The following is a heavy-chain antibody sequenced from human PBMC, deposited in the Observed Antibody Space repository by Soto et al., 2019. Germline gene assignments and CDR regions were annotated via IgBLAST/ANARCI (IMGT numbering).Heavy chain of an antibody. CDR1: GYTFSDYY. CDR2: INPNSGGT. V-gene: IGHV1-2*02. J-gene: IGHJ4*02. Sequence: ASVKVSCKASGYTFSDYYIHWGRQAAGQGLEWMGWINPNSGGTKYAPKFQGGVTMTRDTSITTAYMELSRLRSGDTAVYYCAREPATAKPEGVDFWGQGTLVTVYS. D-gene: IGHD1-1*01. CDR3: AREPATAKPEGVDF.